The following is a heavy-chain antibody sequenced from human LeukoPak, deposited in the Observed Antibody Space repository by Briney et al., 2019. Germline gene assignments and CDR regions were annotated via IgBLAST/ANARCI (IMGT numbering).Heavy chain of an antibody. V-gene: IGHV3-21*01. CDR3: AIVAAAGKTFDY. J-gene: IGHJ4*02. Sequence: GGSLRLSCAASGFTFSSYSMNWVRQAPGKGLEWVSSISSSSSYIYYADSVKGRFTISRDNAKNSLYPQMNSLRAEDTAVYYCAIVAAAGKTFDYWGQGTLVTVSS. CDR2: ISSSSSYI. D-gene: IGHD6-13*01. CDR1: GFTFSSYS.